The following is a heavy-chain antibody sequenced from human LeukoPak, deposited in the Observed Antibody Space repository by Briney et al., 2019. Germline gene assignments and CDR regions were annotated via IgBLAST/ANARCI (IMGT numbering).Heavy chain of an antibody. D-gene: IGHD1-1*01. CDR1: GGSISSSSYY. J-gene: IGHJ4*02. CDR3: ARRLQPRRLFDY. V-gene: IGHV4-39*01. CDR2: IYYSGST. Sequence: SETLSLTCTVSGGSISSSSYYWGWIRQPPGKGLEWIGSIYYSGSTYYNPSLKSRVTISVDTSKNQFSLKLSSVTAADTAVYYCARRLQPRRLFDYWGQGTLVTVSS.